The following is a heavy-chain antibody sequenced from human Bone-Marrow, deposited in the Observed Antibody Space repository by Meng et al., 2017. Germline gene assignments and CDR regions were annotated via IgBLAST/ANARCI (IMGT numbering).Heavy chain of an antibody. Sequence: GEALKISCTASGFTCGDYAMSWFRQAPGKGLEWVGFIRSKAYGGTTEYAASVKGRFTISRDDSKIIAYLQMNSLKTEDTAVYYCTKTRHIVVVTEYYFDYWGQGTLVTVSS. D-gene: IGHD2-21*02. CDR1: GFTCGDYA. CDR2: IRSKAYGGTT. V-gene: IGHV3-49*03. CDR3: TKTRHIVVVTEYYFDY. J-gene: IGHJ4*02.